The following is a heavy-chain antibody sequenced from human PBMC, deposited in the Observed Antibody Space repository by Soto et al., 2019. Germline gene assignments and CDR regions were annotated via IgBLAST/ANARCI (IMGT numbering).Heavy chain of an antibody. D-gene: IGHD1-7*01. CDR1: WDSVSSNTAA. CDR3: ARDLTGTNWAIDY. Sequence: SQTRSLTCAISWDSVSSNTAAWNWIRQSPSRGLEWLGRTYYRSKWYNDYAVSVKSRITINPDTSKNQFSLQLNSVTPEDTAVYYCARDLTGTNWAIDYWGQGTLVTVSS. V-gene: IGHV6-1*01. J-gene: IGHJ4*02. CDR2: TYYRSKWYN.